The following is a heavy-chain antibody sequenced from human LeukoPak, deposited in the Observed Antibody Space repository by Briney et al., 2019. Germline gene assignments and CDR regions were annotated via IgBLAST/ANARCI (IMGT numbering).Heavy chain of an antibody. V-gene: IGHV4-59*01. D-gene: IGHD3-3*02. J-gene: IGHJ4*02. CDR2: FYYSGTS. CDR1: GDSISDYY. Sequence: SETLSLTCTVSGDSISDYYWGRIRQPPGKRLEWIGYFYYSGTSNYNPSLKSRVTMSIDTSKNQFSLKLSSVTAADTAVYYCARIRGYFDYWGQGTLVTVSS. CDR3: ARIRGYFDY.